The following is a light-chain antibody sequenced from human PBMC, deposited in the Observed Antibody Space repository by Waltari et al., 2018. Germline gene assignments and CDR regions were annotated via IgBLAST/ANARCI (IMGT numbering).Light chain of an antibody. V-gene: IGLV4-69*01. CDR3: QTWGMNMQV. Sequence: QLVLTQSPSASASLGASVKLTCTLTGEYSAYAIAWHQQQPEKGPRYLMNVNSDGSHDKADGIPERFSGSSAGAGRYLIISRLQSDDEADYFCQTWGMNMQVFGGGTRLTVL. CDR2: VNSDGSH. J-gene: IGLJ3*02. CDR1: GEYSAYA.